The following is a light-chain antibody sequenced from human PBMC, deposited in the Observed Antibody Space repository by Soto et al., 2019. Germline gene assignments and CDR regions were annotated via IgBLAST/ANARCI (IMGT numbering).Light chain of an antibody. Sequence: DIVMTQSPDSLAVSLGERATVNCKSSQSVLYRSNNNNYLAWYQQKPGQPPKLLIYWASTRESGVPDRFSGSGSGTDFTLTISSLQPEDFATYYCQQYNSYPLTFGGGTKVDIK. CDR3: QQYNSYPLT. CDR1: QSVLYRSNNNNY. V-gene: IGKV4-1*01. CDR2: WAS. J-gene: IGKJ4*01.